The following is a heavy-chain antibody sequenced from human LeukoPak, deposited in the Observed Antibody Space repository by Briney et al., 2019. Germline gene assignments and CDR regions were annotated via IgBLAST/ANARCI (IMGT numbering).Heavy chain of an antibody. CDR3: ASISDLLYYFDS. J-gene: IGHJ4*02. CDR1: GLSVRSNY. CDR2: IYTGGNT. Sequence: GGSLRLSCAASGLSVRSNYMSRVRQAPGKGLEWVSLIYTGGNTYYADSVKGRFTLSRDNSKNTVYLQMNSLRVEDTAMYYCASISDLLYYFDSWGQGTLVTVSS. V-gene: IGHV3-66*01.